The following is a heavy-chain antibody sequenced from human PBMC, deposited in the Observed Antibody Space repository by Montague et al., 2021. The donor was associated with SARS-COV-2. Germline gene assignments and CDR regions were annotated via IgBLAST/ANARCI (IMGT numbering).Heavy chain of an antibody. Sequence: SLRLSCAASGFTFSSYWMNWVRQAPGKGLEWVANIKQDGSEKNYXDSVKGRFTSSRDNAKKSLYLQMNSLRAEDTAVYYCARWGGTHYYDSSGYYYDYYYYGMDVWGQGTTVTVPS. D-gene: IGHD3-22*01. CDR2: IKQDGSEK. J-gene: IGHJ6*02. V-gene: IGHV3-7*01. CDR1: GFTFSSYW. CDR3: ARWGGTHYYDSSGYYYDYYYYGMDV.